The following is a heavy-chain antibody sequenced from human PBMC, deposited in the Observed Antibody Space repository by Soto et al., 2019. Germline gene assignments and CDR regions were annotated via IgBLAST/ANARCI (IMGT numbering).Heavy chain of an antibody. V-gene: IGHV4-31*08. CDR2: IYYSGST. CDR3: GGDGSGGYYPDYFDC. Sequence: SETLSLTCTVSGGSISSGGYYWSWIRQHPGKGPEWIGYIYYSGSTYYNPSLKSRVTISVDTSKNQFSLKLSSVTAADTAVYYCGGDGSGGYYPDYFDCWGQGTLVTVSS. D-gene: IGHD3-10*01. CDR1: GGSISSGGYY. J-gene: IGHJ4*02.